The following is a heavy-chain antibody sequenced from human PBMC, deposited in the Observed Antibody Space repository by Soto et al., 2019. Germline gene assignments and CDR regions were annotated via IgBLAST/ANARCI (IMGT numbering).Heavy chain of an antibody. CDR2: ISAYNGNT. J-gene: IGHJ4*02. CDR3: ARESSSCCHDY. V-gene: IGHV1-18*01. CDR1: GYTFTSYG. Sequence: QFQLVQSGAEVKKPGASVKVSCKASGYTFTSYGISWVRQAPGQGLEWMGWISAYNGNTNYAQKLQGRFNMTTNTYTSSAYMKLRSPRSDDTAVYYCARESSSCCHDYWGQGTLVTVSS. D-gene: IGHD6-13*01.